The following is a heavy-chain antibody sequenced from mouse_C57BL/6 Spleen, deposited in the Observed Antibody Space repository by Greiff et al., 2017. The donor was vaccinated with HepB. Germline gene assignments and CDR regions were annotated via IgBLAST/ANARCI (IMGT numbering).Heavy chain of an antibody. CDR3: ASYYSNYLGY. CDR2: INPNNGGT. Sequence: VQLQQSGPELVKPGASVKISCKASGYTFTDYYMNWVKQSHGKSLEWIGDINPNNGGTSYNQKFKGKATLTVDKSASTAYMELRSLTSEDSAVYYCASYYSNYLGYWGQGTTLTVSS. CDR1: GYTFTDYY. J-gene: IGHJ2*01. V-gene: IGHV1-26*01. D-gene: IGHD2-5*01.